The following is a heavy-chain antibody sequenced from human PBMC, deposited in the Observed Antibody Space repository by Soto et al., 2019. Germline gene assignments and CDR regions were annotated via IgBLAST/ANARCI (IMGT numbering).Heavy chain of an antibody. D-gene: IGHD7-27*01. CDR1: GFTFSSYG. V-gene: IGHV3-30*18. CDR3: AKDGDLPGLGMDV. Sequence: QVQLVESGGGVVQPGRSLRLSCAASGFTFSSYGMHWVRQAPGKGLEWVAVISYDGSNKYYADSVKGRFTISRDNSKNTLYLQVNSLRAEDTAVYYCAKDGDLPGLGMDVWGQGTTVTVSS. J-gene: IGHJ6*02. CDR2: ISYDGSNK.